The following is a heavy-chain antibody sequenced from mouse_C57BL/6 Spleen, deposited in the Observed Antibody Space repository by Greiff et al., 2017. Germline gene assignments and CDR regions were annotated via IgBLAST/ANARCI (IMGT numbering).Heavy chain of an antibody. D-gene: IGHD1-1*01. CDR3: AREGTVVAPFDY. J-gene: IGHJ2*01. V-gene: IGHV5-4*01. CDR2: ISDGGSYT. CDR1: GFTFSSYA. Sequence: EVQGVESGGGLVKPGGSLKLSCAASGFTFSSYAMSWVRQTPEKRLEWVATISDGGSYTYYPDNVKGRFTISRDNAKNNLYLQMSHLKSEDTAMYYCAREGTVVAPFDYWGQGTTLTVSS.